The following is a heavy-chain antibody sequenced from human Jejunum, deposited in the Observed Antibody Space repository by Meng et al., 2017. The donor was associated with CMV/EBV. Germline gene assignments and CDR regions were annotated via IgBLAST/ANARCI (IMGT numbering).Heavy chain of an antibody. J-gene: IGHJ4*02. V-gene: IGHV3-53*01. CDR1: GFTVNSIS. CDR3: AKGEGRPHYYFDY. Sequence: SGFTVNSISLSWVRQAPGKGLEWVSTIYTGGSTFYTDSVEGRFVISRDTSKNTLYLQMNSLRPEDTAIYYCAKGEGRPHYYFDYWGQGTLVTVSS. D-gene: IGHD1-26*01. CDR2: IYTGGST.